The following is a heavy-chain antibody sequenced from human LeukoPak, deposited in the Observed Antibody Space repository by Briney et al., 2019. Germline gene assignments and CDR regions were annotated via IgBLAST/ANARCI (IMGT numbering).Heavy chain of an antibody. Sequence: GSLRLSCAASGFTFSRYWMFWVRQAPGKGLVWVSRINSDGTTTNYADSVKGRFTISRDNAKNTLSLQLNSLRAEDTAVYYCASSGITVTTSYYYYMDIWGKGTTVTVSS. J-gene: IGHJ6*03. V-gene: IGHV3-74*01. CDR3: ASSGITVTTSYYYYMDI. CDR1: GFTFSRYW. D-gene: IGHD4-17*01. CDR2: INSDGTTT.